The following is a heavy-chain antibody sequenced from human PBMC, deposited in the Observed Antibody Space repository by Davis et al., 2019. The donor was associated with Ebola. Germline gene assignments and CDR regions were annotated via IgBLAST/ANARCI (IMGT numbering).Heavy chain of an antibody. Sequence: GESLKISCAASGFTFSSYAMSWVRQAPGKGLEWVSAISGSGGSTYYADSVKGRFTISRDNARSTLFLQMNNLRDEDTAVYYCARDLSGEFDSWGQGTLVTVSS. J-gene: IGHJ5*01. D-gene: IGHD5-12*01. CDR1: GFTFSSYA. CDR2: ISGSGGST. V-gene: IGHV3-23*01. CDR3: ARDLSGEFDS.